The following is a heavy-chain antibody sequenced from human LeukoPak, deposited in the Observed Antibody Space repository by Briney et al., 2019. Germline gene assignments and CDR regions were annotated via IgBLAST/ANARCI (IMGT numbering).Heavy chain of an antibody. Sequence: ASVKVSCKASGYTFTGYYMHWVRQAPGQGLEWMGRTNPNSGGTNYAQKFQGRVTMTRDTSISTAYMELSRLGSDDTAVYYCARLNYDFWSGYFNVFDYWGQGTLVTVSS. J-gene: IGHJ4*02. D-gene: IGHD3-3*01. CDR3: ARLNYDFWSGYFNVFDY. V-gene: IGHV1-2*06. CDR2: TNPNSGGT. CDR1: GYTFTGYY.